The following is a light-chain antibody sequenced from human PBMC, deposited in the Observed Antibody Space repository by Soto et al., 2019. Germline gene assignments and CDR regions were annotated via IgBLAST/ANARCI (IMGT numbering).Light chain of an antibody. Sequence: QSVLTQPASVSGSPGQSITISCTGASTDVDGYDYVSWYQQHPGQAPKLMIYDVNNRPSGVSYRFSGSKSGDTASLTISGLQAEDDADYYCSSYTSSAPFYVFGTGTKDTVL. CDR3: SSYTSSAPFYV. J-gene: IGLJ1*01. CDR2: DVN. CDR1: STDVDGYDY. V-gene: IGLV2-14*03.